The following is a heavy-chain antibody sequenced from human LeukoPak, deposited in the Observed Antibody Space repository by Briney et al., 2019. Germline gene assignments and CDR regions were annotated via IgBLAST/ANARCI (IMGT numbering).Heavy chain of an antibody. V-gene: IGHV1-24*01. D-gene: IGHD3-10*01. Sequence: ASVKVSCKVSGYTLTELSMHWVRQAPGKGLEWMARFDPEDGETIYAQKFQGRVTMTEDTSTDTAYMELSSLRSEDTAVYYCATHGSGSSHPYYFDYWGQGTLVTVSS. CDR3: ATHGSGSSHPYYFDY. CDR2: FDPEDGET. J-gene: IGHJ4*02. CDR1: GYTLTELS.